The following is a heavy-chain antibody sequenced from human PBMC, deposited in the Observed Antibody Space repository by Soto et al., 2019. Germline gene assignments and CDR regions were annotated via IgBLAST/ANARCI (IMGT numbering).Heavy chain of an antibody. J-gene: IGHJ5*02. CDR3: AKNPGIEADGTSHNWFDP. Sequence: EVQLLESGGGLVQPGGSLRLSCAASGFTFSSYATSWVRQAPGKGLEWVSAISGSGGSTYYADSVKGRFTISRDNSKNRPYLKINSLRAEDTAVYYCAKNPGIEADGTSHNWFDPCGHGTLDTV. CDR2: ISGSGGST. CDR1: GFTFSSYA. D-gene: IGHD6-13*01. V-gene: IGHV3-23*01.